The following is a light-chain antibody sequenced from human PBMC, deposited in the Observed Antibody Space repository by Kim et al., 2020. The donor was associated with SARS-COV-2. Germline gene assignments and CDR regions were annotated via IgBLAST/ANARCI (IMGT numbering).Light chain of an antibody. CDR2: DND. V-gene: IGLV1-51*01. Sequence: GQKDTNSCTGSSFNIARNYASWYQQLPGTAPKLLIYDNDKRPSGIPDRFSGSKSDTSATLGITGLQTGDEADYYCGTWDSSLSAVVFGGGAQLTVL. J-gene: IGLJ2*01. CDR1: SFNIARNY. CDR3: GTWDSSLSAVV.